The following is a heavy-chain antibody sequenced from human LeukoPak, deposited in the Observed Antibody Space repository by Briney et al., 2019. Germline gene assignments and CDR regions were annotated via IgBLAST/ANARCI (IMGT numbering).Heavy chain of an antibody. J-gene: IGHJ4*02. Sequence: GSLRLSCAASGFTFSSYSMNWVRQAPGKGLEWVSSISSSSSYIYYADSVKGRFTISRDNAKNSLYLQMNSLRAEDTAVYYCARGSLTGYYGPFDYWGQGTLVTVSS. V-gene: IGHV3-21*01. CDR3: ARGSLTGYYGPFDY. CDR2: ISSSSSYI. CDR1: GFTFSSYS. D-gene: IGHD3-9*01.